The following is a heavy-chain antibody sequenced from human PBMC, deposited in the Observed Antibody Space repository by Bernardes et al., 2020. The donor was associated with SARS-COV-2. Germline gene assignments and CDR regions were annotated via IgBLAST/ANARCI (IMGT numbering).Heavy chain of an antibody. CDR2: IHSNGST. Sequence: SETLSLTCAVSGGSISIYFWTWVRQPTGKGLEWIGNIHSNGSTIYNPSLKSRVSISADTPKNQCALRVISVTAADTAVYYCARQRYAGHLDYWGQGALVSVAS. V-gene: IGHV4-59*08. CDR3: ARQRYAGHLDY. D-gene: IGHD3-9*01. J-gene: IGHJ4*02. CDR1: GGSISIYF.